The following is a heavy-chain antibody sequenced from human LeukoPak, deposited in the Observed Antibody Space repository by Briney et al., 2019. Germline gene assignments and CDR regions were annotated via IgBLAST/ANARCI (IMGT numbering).Heavy chain of an antibody. J-gene: IGHJ4*02. V-gene: IGHV4-39*07. CDR1: GGSISSSSYY. CDR2: IYYSGST. D-gene: IGHD6-19*01. CDR3: ARWSSGWFDY. Sequence: SETLSLTCTVSGGSISSSSYYWGWIRQPPGKGLEWIGSIYYSGSTYYNPSLKSRVTISVDTSKNQFSLKLSSVTAADTTVYYCARWSSGWFDYWGQGTLVTVSS.